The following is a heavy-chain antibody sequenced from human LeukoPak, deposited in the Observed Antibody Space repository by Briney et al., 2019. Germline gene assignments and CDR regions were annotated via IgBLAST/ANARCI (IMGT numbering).Heavy chain of an antibody. V-gene: IGHV4-34*01. CDR2: INHSGST. Sequence: SETLTLTCAVYGGCFSGYYWSWIRQPPGKGLEWIGEINHSGSTNYNPSLKSRVTISVDTSKNQFSLKLSSVTAADTAVYYCARGFDIVVVPAGGWFDPWGQGTLVTVSS. CDR3: ARGFDIVVVPAGGWFDP. J-gene: IGHJ5*02. CDR1: GGCFSGYY. D-gene: IGHD2-2*01.